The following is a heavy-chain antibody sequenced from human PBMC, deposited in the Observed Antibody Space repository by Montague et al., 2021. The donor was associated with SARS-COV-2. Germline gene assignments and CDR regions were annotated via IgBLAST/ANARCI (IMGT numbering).Heavy chain of an antibody. V-gene: IGHV4-39*01. CDR3: ARHRANAGSFDI. D-gene: IGHD1-1*01. Sequence: SETLSLTCTVSGGSITVIRYDWGWIRQPPGQGLEWIVCVHYTATTSYNASHKIRLTISVDTSENQFSLKMTSVTASDTAVYYCARHRANAGSFDIWGQGTMVTVSS. J-gene: IGHJ3*02. CDR1: GGSITVIRYD. CDR2: VHYTATT.